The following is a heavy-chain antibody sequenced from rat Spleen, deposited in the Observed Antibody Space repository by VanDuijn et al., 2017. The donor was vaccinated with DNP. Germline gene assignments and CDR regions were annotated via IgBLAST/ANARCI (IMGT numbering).Heavy chain of an antibody. Sequence: EVQLQESGPGLVKPSQSLSLTCSVTGYSITSNYWGWIRKFQGNKMEWIGHIRYSGSTSYNPSLKSRISIPRDTSKNQFFMQLNSVTTEDTATYHCAGSLPGLGYFDSWGQGVMVTVSS. CDR1: GYSITSNY. J-gene: IGHJ2*01. CDR3: AGSLPGLGYFDS. CDR2: IRYSGST. V-gene: IGHV3-1*01. D-gene: IGHD1-4*01.